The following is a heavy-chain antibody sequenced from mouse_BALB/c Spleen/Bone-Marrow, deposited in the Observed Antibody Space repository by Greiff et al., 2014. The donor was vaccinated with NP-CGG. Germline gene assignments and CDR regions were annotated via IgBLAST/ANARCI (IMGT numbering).Heavy chain of an antibody. V-gene: IGHV5-4*02. J-gene: IGHJ2*01. D-gene: IGHD2-4*01. CDR1: GFTFSDYY. CDR3: ARVSYDYLDY. Sequence: VQLKESGGGLVKPGGSLKLSCAASGFTFSDYYMYWVRQTPEKRLEWVATISDGGSYTYYPDSVKGRFTISRDNAKNNLYLQMSSLKSEDTAMYYCARVSYDYLDYWGQGTTLTVSS. CDR2: ISDGGSYT.